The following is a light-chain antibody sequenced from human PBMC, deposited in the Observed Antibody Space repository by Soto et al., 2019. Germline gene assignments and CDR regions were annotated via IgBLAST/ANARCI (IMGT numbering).Light chain of an antibody. Sequence: SVLTQPPSASGTPGQRVTISCSGSNSNIGSNTVNWCQQLPGTAPKLLIYSNNQRPSGVPDRFSGSKSGTSASLAISGLQSEDEADYYCAVWDDSLNGWVFGGGTQLTVL. CDR1: NSNIGSNT. J-gene: IGLJ3*02. CDR3: AVWDDSLNGWV. V-gene: IGLV1-44*01. CDR2: SNN.